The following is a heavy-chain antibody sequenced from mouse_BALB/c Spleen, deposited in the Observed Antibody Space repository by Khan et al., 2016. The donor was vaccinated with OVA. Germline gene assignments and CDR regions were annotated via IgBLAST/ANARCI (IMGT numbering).Heavy chain of an antibody. CDR2: IYPRSDNA. CDR3: ARGDGYDVYFDY. D-gene: IGHD2-2*01. CDR1: GYTFTYYV. J-gene: IGHJ2*01. Sequence: QVQLKQSGPELVKPGASVKMSCKASGYTFTYYVITWVKQRTGQGLEWIGEIYPRSDNAYYNERFKGQATLTADKSSNTTHMQLSSLTSEDSAVYCCARGDGYDVYFDYWGQGTTRTVSS. V-gene: IGHV1-81*01.